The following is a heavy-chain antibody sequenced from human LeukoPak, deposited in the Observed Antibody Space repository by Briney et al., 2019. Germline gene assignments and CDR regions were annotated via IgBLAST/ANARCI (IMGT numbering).Heavy chain of an antibody. CDR3: ARARYYYDSSGSKQDFDY. Sequence: SETLSLTCTVSGGSISSSSYYWGWIRQPPGKGLEWIGSIYYSGSTYYNPSLKSRVTISVDTSKNQFSLKLSSVTAADTAVYYCARARYYYDSSGSKQDFDYWGQGTLVTVSS. D-gene: IGHD3-22*01. V-gene: IGHV4-39*01. CDR2: IYYSGST. CDR1: GGSISSSSYY. J-gene: IGHJ4*02.